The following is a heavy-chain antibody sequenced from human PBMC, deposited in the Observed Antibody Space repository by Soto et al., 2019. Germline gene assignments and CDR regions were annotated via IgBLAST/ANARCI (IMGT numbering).Heavy chain of an antibody. CDR1: GFSLTTSTVG. CDR3: AHSPFTSGWYYFAY. Sequence: SGPTRVNPTQPLTLTCTFSGFSLTTSTVGVGWIRQPPGKALEWLALIYSNDDKRYSPSLKSRLTITKDTSKNQVVLTMTTMDPVDTATYYCAHSPFTSGWYYFAYWGQGTLVTVSS. J-gene: IGHJ4*02. CDR2: IYSNDDK. V-gene: IGHV2-5*01. D-gene: IGHD6-19*01.